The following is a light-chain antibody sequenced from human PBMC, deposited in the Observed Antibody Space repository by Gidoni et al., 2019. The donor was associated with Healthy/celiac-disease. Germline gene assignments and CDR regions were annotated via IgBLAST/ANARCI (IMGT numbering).Light chain of an antibody. J-gene: IGKJ1*01. CDR3: QQCYSTPLT. Sequence: DIEMTKSPSSLSASVGERVTITCRASQSISSYVNWYQQKPGTAPELLLYAASSLQSGVPARFSGSGSGTYFTLTISSLQPEDFATYYCQQCYSTPLTFGQGTKVELK. CDR2: AAS. V-gene: IGKV1-39*01. CDR1: QSISSY.